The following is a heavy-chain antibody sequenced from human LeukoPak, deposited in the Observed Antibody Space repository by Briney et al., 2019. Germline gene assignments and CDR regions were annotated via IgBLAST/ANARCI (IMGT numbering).Heavy chain of an antibody. V-gene: IGHV4-34*01. Sequence: SETLSLTCAVYGGSFSGYYWSWIRQPPGKGLEWIGEINHSGSTNYNPSLKSRVTISVDTSKNQFSLKLTAVTAADTAVYYCARGQIYSYYYYYMDVWGKGTTVTVSS. CDR2: INHSGST. D-gene: IGHD1-26*01. J-gene: IGHJ6*03. CDR1: GGSFSGYY. CDR3: ARGQIYSYYYYYMDV.